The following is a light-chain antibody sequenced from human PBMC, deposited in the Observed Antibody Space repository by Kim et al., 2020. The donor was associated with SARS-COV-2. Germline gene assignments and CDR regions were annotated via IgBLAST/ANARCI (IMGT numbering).Light chain of an antibody. CDR3: NSRDSSGNHYV. J-gene: IGLJ1*01. Sequence: ALGQTARINGREDSQRNYEERRNQQSPGHGPVLVIYGKNNRPAGIPDRFSGDSSGNAASLTITGARAEDEADYSCNSRDSSGNHYVFGTGTNVTVL. V-gene: IGLV3-19*01. CDR1: SQRNYE. CDR2: GKN.